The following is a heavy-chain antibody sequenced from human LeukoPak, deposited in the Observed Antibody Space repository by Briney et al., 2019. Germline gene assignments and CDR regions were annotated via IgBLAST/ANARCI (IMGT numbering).Heavy chain of an antibody. V-gene: IGHV4-4*02. D-gene: IGHD3-10*01. CDR1: GVSISSNYW. J-gene: IGHJ4*02. CDR2: IYHSGTT. CDR3: ATDLPDSGLNLDS. Sequence: SETLSLTCTVSGVSISSNYWWTWVRQPPGKGLEWIGEIYHSGTTNYNPSLKSRVTISVDKSKNQFSLILTSVTAADTAVYFCATDLPDSGLNLDSWGQGTLVTVSS.